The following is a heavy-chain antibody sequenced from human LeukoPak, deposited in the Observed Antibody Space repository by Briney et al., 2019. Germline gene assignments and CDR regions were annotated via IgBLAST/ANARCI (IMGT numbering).Heavy chain of an antibody. V-gene: IGHV1-8*01. CDR2: MSPNGGNT. CDR3: AIRSDGAYCGGDCFYLDY. J-gene: IGHJ4*02. CDR1: GYTFTSYD. Sequence: ASVKVSCKASGYTFTSYDINWVRQATGQGLEWMGWMSPNGGNTGYAQKFQGRVTITADTSTTTAYMQQSSLRSEDTAVYYCAIRSDGAYCGGDCFYLDYWGQGTLVTVSS. D-gene: IGHD2-21*02.